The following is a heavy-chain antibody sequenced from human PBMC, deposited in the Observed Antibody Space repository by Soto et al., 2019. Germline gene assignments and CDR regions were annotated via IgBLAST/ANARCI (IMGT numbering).Heavy chain of an antibody. Sequence: SETLSLTCAASGGSISSSNWWSWVRQPPGKGLEWIGEIYHSGSTNYNPSLKSRVTISVDKSKNQFSLKLSSVTAADTAVYYCARATRGVIISYYGMDVWGQGTTVTVS. CDR1: GGSISSSNW. CDR2: IYHSGST. D-gene: IGHD3-10*01. V-gene: IGHV4-4*02. J-gene: IGHJ6*02. CDR3: ARATRGVIISYYGMDV.